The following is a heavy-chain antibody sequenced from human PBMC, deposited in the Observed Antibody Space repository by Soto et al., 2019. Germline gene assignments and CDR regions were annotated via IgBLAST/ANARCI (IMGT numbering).Heavy chain of an antibody. CDR1: GGSISSYY. CDR2: IYYSGST. J-gene: IGHJ6*02. CDR3: ARDLLDYYDSSGNYYYYGMDV. D-gene: IGHD3-22*01. Sequence: SETLSLTCTVSGGSISSYYWSWIRQPPGKGLEWIGYIYYSGSTNYNPSLKSRVTISVDTSKNQFSLKLSSVTAADTAVYYCARDLLDYYDSSGNYYYYGMDVWGQGTTVTVSS. V-gene: IGHV4-59*01.